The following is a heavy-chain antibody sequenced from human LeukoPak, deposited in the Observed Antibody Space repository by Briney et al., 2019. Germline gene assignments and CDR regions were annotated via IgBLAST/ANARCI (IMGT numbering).Heavy chain of an antibody. CDR1: GFTFTTYW. D-gene: IGHD3-10*01. Sequence: GESLRLSCAASGFTFTTYWMTWVRQAPGKGLEWVANINQDGTEKHYVDSVKGRFTISRDNAKNSLSLQMNNLRVEDTAVYYCAKVAKYYYGSETYYFFEHWGQGTPVTASS. CDR3: AKVAKYYYGSETYYFFEH. V-gene: IGHV3-7*01. CDR2: INQDGTEK. J-gene: IGHJ4*02.